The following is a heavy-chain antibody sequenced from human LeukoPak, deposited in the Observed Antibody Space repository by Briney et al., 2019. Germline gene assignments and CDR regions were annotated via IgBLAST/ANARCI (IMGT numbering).Heavy chain of an antibody. D-gene: IGHD2-2*01. CDR2: INHSGST. CDR1: GGPFSGYY. Sequence: SETLSLTCAVYGGPFSGYYWSWIRQPPGKGLEWIGEINHSGSTNYNPSLKSRVTISVDTSKNQFSLKLSSVTAADTAVYYCARSTWNFDYWGQGTLVTVSS. V-gene: IGHV4-34*01. J-gene: IGHJ4*02. CDR3: ARSTWNFDY.